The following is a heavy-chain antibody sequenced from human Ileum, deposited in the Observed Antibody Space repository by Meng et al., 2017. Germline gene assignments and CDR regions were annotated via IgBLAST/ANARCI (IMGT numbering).Heavy chain of an antibody. CDR1: GFTFDDYA. J-gene: IGHJ6*02. CDR3: AKDSLAAAGTIYYYGMDV. D-gene: IGHD6-13*01. CDR2: ISWNSGSI. Sequence: GGSLRLSCAASGFTFDDYAMHWVRQAPGKGLEWVSGISWNSGSIGYADSVKGRFTISRDNAKNSLYLQMNSLRAEDTALYYYAKDSLAAAGTIYYYGMDVWGQGTTVTVSS. V-gene: IGHV3-9*01.